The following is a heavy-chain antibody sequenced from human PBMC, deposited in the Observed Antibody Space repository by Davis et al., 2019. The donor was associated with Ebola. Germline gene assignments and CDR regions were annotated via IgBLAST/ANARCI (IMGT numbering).Heavy chain of an antibody. D-gene: IGHD2-2*01. CDR2: ISGGGRTI. V-gene: IGHV3-11*04. CDR1: GFTFSDYY. CDR3: AKANRCSSTSCYWGYYYYGMDV. Sequence: GGSLRLSCAASGFTFSDYYMSWIRQAPGKGLEWVSYISGGGRTIYYADSVKGRFTMSRDNAKNSLYLQMNSLRAEDTAVYYCAKANRCSSTSCYWGYYYYGMDVWGQGTTVTVSS. J-gene: IGHJ6*02.